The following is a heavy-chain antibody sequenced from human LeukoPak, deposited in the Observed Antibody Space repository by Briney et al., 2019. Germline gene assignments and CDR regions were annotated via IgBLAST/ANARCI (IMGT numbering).Heavy chain of an antibody. D-gene: IGHD2-21*02. CDR3: ASGGGRQAYCGGDCYPNWFDP. Sequence: SETLSLTCAVYGGSFSGYYWSWIRQTPGKGLEWIGEINHSGSTNYNPSLKSRVTISVDTSKNQFSLKLSSVTAADTAVYYCASGGGRQAYCGGDCYPNWFDPWGQGTLVTVSS. V-gene: IGHV4-34*01. J-gene: IGHJ5*02. CDR2: INHSGST. CDR1: GGSFSGYY.